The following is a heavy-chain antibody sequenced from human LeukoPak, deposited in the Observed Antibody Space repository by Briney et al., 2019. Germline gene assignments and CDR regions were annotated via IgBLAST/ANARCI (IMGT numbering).Heavy chain of an antibody. J-gene: IGHJ4*02. CDR3: AKWELKGY. CDR2: IRYDASDK. D-gene: IGHD1-26*01. Sequence: GGSLRLSCAASGFIFSNYGIHWVRQAPGKGLEWVAFIRYDASDKYYADSVKGRFTISRDNSKNTLYLQMNSLRAEDTAVYYCAKWELKGYWGQGTLVTVSS. CDR1: GFIFSNYG. V-gene: IGHV3-30*02.